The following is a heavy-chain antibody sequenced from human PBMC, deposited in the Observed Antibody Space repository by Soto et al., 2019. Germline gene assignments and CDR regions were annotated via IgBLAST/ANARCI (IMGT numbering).Heavy chain of an antibody. V-gene: IGHV4-30-4*01. D-gene: IGHD6-13*01. J-gene: IGHJ4*02. CDR2: IYYSGST. CDR1: GGSISSGDYY. CDR3: ARVLYRSRWYDLDY. Sequence: QVQLQESGPGLVKPSQTLSLTCTVSGGSISSGDYYWSWIRQPPGKGLEWIGYIYYSGSTYYNPSLKSRVTLSVDTSTNQCSLQLSSVIAADTAVYYCARVLYRSRWYDLDYWGQGTLVTVSS.